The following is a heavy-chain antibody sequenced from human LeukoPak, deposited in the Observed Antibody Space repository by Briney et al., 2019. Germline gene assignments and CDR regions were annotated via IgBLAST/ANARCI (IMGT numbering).Heavy chain of an antibody. D-gene: IGHD3-22*01. CDR2: IYTSGST. CDR3: VRLDSSGPGVDY. CDR1: GGSISSYY. J-gene: IGHJ4*02. V-gene: IGHV4-4*09. Sequence: SETLSLTCTVSGGSISSYYWSWIRQPPGKGLEWIGYIYTSGSTNYNPSLKCLVTISVDTSKNQFSLKLSSVAAADTAVYYCVRLDSSGPGVDYWGQGTLVTVSS.